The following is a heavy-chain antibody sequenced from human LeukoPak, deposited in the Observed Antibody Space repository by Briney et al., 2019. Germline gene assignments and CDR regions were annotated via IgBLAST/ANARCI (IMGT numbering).Heavy chain of an antibody. Sequence: PGGSLRLSCAASGFXFSNYGIHWVRQAPGKGLEWVALISYDGSNKYYADSVKGRFTISRDNYKNTLYLQMISLRAEDTAVYYCANYGSVSYFAYWGQGTLVTVSS. J-gene: IGHJ4*02. CDR2: ISYDGSNK. CDR1: GFXFSNYG. D-gene: IGHD3-10*01. V-gene: IGHV3-30*18. CDR3: ANYGSVSYFAY.